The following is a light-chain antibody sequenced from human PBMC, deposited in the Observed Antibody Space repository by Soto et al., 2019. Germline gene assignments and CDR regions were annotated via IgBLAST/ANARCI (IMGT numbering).Light chain of an antibody. CDR1: SSDVGGYNY. V-gene: IGLV2-8*01. CDR3: SSYAGSNNFE. J-gene: IGLJ2*01. Sequence: QSALTQPPSASGSPGQSVTISCTGTSSDVGGYNYVSWYQQHPGKAPKLMIYEVSNRPSGVPDRFSGSKSGNTASLTVSGLQAEDEADYYCSSYAGSNNFELGGGTKLTVL. CDR2: EVS.